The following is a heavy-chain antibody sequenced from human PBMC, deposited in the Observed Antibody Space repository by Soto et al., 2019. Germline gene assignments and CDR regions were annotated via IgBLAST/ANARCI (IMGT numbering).Heavy chain of an antibody. D-gene: IGHD6-19*01. Sequence: SETLSLTCAVYGGSFSGYYWSWIRQPPGKGLEWIGEINHSGSTNYNPSLKSRVTISVDTSKNQFSLKLSSVTAADTAVYYCARGGVGYSSGWTPRGYYYYGMDVWGQGTTVTVSS. J-gene: IGHJ6*02. CDR2: INHSGST. CDR1: GGSFSGYY. V-gene: IGHV4-34*01. CDR3: ARGGVGYSSGWTPRGYYYYGMDV.